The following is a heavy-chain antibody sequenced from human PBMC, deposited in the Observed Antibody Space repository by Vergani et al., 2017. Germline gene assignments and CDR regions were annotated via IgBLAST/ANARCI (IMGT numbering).Heavy chain of an antibody. CDR1: GYSFTNYW. CDR3: ARRGYDYGDYYAFDI. D-gene: IGHD4-17*01. CDR2: IYPGDSDT. Sequence: EVQLVQSGAEVKKPGESLKISCKGSGYSFTNYWIAWVRQLPGKGLEWMGIIYPGDSDTRYSPSFQGQVTISVDKSISTAYLQWSSLKASDTAMYYCARRGYDYGDYYAFDIWGQGTMVTVSS. J-gene: IGHJ3*02. V-gene: IGHV5-51*01.